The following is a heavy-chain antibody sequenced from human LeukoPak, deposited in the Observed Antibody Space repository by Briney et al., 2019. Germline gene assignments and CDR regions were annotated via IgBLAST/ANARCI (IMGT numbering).Heavy chain of an antibody. Sequence: SETLSLTCIVSGASIRNYNNYWGWIRQPPGKGLEWIGSVFYTGSTYYNPSLQSRITVSVDTSKNQFSLKLTSVTAADTAVYYCVRHHKYCSTTSCYKVGDPTDAFAIWGLGTMVIVSS. V-gene: IGHV4-39*01. D-gene: IGHD2-2*01. J-gene: IGHJ3*02. CDR2: VFYTGST. CDR1: GASIRNYNNY. CDR3: VRHHKYCSTTSCYKVGDPTDAFAI.